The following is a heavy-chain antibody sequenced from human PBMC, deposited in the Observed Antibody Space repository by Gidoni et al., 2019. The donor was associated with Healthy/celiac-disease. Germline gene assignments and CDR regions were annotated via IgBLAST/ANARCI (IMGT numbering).Heavy chain of an antibody. CDR1: GFTFSSYA. CDR3: AKEDSRTGGYFDY. CDR2: ISGRGGST. D-gene: IGHD3-22*01. V-gene: IGHV3-23*01. J-gene: IGHJ4*02. Sequence: EVQLLESGGGLVQPGGSLRLSCAASGFTFSSYAMSWVRQAPGTELEWVSAISGRGGSTYYADSVKGRFTISRDNSKNTLYLQMNSLRAEDTAVYYCAKEDSRTGGYFDYWGQGTMVTVSS.